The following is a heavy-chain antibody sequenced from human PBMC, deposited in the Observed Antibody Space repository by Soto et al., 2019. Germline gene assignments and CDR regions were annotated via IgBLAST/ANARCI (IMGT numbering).Heavy chain of an antibody. CDR3: AREVQVHTPAFVY. CDR2: ISPMFGAA. D-gene: IGHD3-10*01. Sequence: QVQLVQSGAEMKKPGSSVKVSCQSSGGTFNTYAMNWVRQAPGQGSEWMGDISPMFGAANYAPKLQGRVTITADESTGTSYMQLSSLTSEDTAIYFCAREVQVHTPAFVYWGQGTLVTVSS. J-gene: IGHJ4*02. CDR1: GGTFNTYA. V-gene: IGHV1-69*19.